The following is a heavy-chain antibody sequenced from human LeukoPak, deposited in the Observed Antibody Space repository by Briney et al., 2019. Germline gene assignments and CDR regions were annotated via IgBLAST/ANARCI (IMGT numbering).Heavy chain of an antibody. D-gene: IGHD6-13*01. J-gene: IGHJ4*02. CDR3: TRGGGSWTYAFDY. CDR1: GFTFGDYA. V-gene: IGHV3-49*03. Sequence: GGSLRLSCTASGFTFGDYAMSWFRQAPGKGLEWVGFIRSKAYGGTTEYAASVKGRFTISRDDSKSIAYLQMNSLKTEDTAVYYCTRGGGSWTYAFDYWGQGTLVTVSS. CDR2: IRSKAYGGTT.